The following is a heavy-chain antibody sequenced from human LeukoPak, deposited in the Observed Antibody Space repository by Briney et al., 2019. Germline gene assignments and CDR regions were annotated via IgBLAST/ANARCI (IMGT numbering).Heavy chain of an antibody. Sequence: PGGSLRLSCAASGFTFSSYGMHWVRQAPGKGLEWAAFIRYDGSNKYYADSVKGRLTIYRDNSKNTLYLQMNSLRAEDTAVYYCAKGRGYSYTIFDYWGQGTLVTVSS. CDR3: AKGRGYSYTIFDY. CDR2: IRYDGSNK. CDR1: GFTFSSYG. D-gene: IGHD5-18*01. J-gene: IGHJ4*02. V-gene: IGHV3-30*02.